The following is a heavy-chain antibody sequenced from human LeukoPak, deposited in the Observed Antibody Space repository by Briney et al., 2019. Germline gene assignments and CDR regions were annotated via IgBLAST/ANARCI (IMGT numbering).Heavy chain of an antibody. CDR1: GGSFSGYY. D-gene: IGHD2-2*01. Sequence: ASETLSLTCAVYGGSFSGYYWSWIRQPPGKGLEWIGEINHSGSTNYNPSLKSRVTISVDTSKNQFSLKLSSVTAADTAVYYCARDIVVVPAAISVGGFDPWGQGTLVTVSS. V-gene: IGHV4-34*01. CDR3: ARDIVVVPAAISVGGFDP. J-gene: IGHJ5*02. CDR2: INHSGST.